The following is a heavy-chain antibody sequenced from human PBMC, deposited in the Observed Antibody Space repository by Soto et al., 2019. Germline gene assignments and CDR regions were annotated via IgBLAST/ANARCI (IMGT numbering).Heavy chain of an antibody. Sequence: SETLSLTCAVSGGSISSSNWWSWVRHPPGKGLEWIGEIYHSGSTNYNPSLKSRVTISVDKSKNQFSLKLSSVTAADTAVYYCARYLGQQHLCNWFDRSGQGSLVTVSS. D-gene: IGHD6-13*01. CDR3: ARYLGQQHLCNWFDR. J-gene: IGHJ5*02. V-gene: IGHV4-4*02. CDR2: IYHSGST. CDR1: GGSISSSNW.